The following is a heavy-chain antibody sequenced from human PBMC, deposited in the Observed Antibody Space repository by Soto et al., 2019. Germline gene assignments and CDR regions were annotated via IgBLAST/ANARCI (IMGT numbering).Heavy chain of an antibody. CDR3: ARDYHANYYGMDV. V-gene: IGHV4-31*03. CDR1: GGSISSGGYY. CDR2: IYYSGST. D-gene: IGHD2-8*01. J-gene: IGHJ6*02. Sequence: SETLSLTCTVSGGSISSGGYYWSWIRQHPGKGPEWIGYIYYSGSTYYNPSLKSRVTISVDTSKNQFSLKLSSVTAADTAVYYCARDYHANYYGMDVSGQRTTVTVSS.